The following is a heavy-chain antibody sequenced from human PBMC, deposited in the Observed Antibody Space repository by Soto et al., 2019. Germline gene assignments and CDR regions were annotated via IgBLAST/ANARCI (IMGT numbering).Heavy chain of an antibody. V-gene: IGHV1-8*01. Sequence: ASAKVSCKASGYTFTSYDINWVRQATGQGLEWMGWMNPNSGNTGYAQKFQGRVTMTRNTSISTAYMELSSLRSEDTAVYYCARGAQLLGSYYFDYWGQGTLVTVSS. CDR2: MNPNSGNT. CDR3: ARGAQLLGSYYFDY. CDR1: GYTFTSYD. D-gene: IGHD3-10*01. J-gene: IGHJ4*02.